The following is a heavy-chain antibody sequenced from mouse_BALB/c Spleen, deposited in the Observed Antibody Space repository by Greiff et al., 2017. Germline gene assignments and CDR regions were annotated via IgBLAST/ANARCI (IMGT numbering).Heavy chain of an antibody. CDR2: IWAGGST. Sequence: VQVVESGPGLVAPSQSLSITCTVSGFSLTSYGVHWVRQPPGKGLEWLGVIWAGGSTNYNSALMSRLSISKDNSKSQVFLKMNSLQTDDTAMYYCARDSPYGNGYAMDYWGQGTSVTVSS. D-gene: IGHD2-10*02. J-gene: IGHJ4*01. V-gene: IGHV2-9*02. CDR1: GFSLTSYG. CDR3: ARDSPYGNGYAMDY.